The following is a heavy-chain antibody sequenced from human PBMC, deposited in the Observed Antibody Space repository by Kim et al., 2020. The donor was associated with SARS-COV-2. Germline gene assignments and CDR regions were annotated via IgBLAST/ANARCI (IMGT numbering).Heavy chain of an antibody. Sequence: GGSLRLSCAASGFTFSSYSMNWVRQAPGKGLEWVSSISSSSSYIYYADSVKGRFTISRDNAKNSLYLQMNSLRAEDTAVYYCARAGGRITMIVVVPLDYWGQGTLVTVSS. J-gene: IGHJ4*02. V-gene: IGHV3-21*01. CDR3: ARAGGRITMIVVVPLDY. CDR1: GFTFSSYS. D-gene: IGHD3-22*01. CDR2: ISSSSSYI.